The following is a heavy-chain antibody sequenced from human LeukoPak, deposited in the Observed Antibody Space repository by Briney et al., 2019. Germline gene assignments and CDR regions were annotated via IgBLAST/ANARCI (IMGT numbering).Heavy chain of an antibody. D-gene: IGHD6-13*01. Sequence: SETLSLTCAVYGGSFSGYYWSWIRQPPGKGLEWIGYIYYSGNTNYNPSLKSRVTISVDTSKNQFSLKLSSVTAADTAVYYCARGVRGQQLVYYYYYYMDVWGKGTTVTVSS. CDR1: GGSFSGYY. CDR2: IYYSGNT. CDR3: ARGVRGQQLVYYYYYYMDV. V-gene: IGHV4-59*01. J-gene: IGHJ6*03.